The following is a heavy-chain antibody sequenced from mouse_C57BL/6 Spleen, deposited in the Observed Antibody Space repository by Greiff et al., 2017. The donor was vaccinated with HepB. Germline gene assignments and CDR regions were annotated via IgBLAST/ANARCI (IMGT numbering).Heavy chain of an antibody. CDR1: GYAFSSSW. Sequence: QVQLQQSGPELVKPGASVKISCKASGYAFSSSWMNWVKQRPGKGLEWIGRIYPGDGDTNYNGKFKGKATLTADKSSSTAYMQLSSLTSEDSAVYFCARLGYVSYWYFDVWGTGTTVTVSS. CDR3: ARLGYVSYWYFDV. V-gene: IGHV1-82*01. D-gene: IGHD2-10*02. J-gene: IGHJ1*03. CDR2: IYPGDGDT.